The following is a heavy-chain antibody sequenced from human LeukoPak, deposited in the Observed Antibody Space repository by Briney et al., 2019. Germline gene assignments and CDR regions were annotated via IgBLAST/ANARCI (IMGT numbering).Heavy chain of an antibody. Sequence: SETLSLTCTVSGGSISSSSYYWGWIRQPPGKGLEWIGNIYYAGSTYYNPSLKSRVTISVDTSTNQFSLRLASVTAADTAVYYCARDRSGDYDPPGGNFDSWGQGTLVTVSS. J-gene: IGHJ4*02. CDR1: GGSISSSSYY. CDR3: ARDRSGDYDPPGGNFDS. CDR2: IYYAGST. D-gene: IGHD3-16*01. V-gene: IGHV4-39*07.